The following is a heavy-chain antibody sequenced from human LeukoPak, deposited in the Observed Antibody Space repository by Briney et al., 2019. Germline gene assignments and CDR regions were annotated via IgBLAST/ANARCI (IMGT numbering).Heavy chain of an antibody. CDR1: GYTFTSYY. Sequence: ASVKVSSKASGYTFTSYYMHWVRPAPGQGLGWMGIINPSGGSTSYAQKFQGRVTMTRDMSTSTVYMELSSLRSEDTAVYYCARDFGYCSGGSCYPSIYWGQGTLVTVSS. CDR3: ARDFGYCSGGSCYPSIY. J-gene: IGHJ4*02. V-gene: IGHV1-46*01. D-gene: IGHD2-15*01. CDR2: INPSGGST.